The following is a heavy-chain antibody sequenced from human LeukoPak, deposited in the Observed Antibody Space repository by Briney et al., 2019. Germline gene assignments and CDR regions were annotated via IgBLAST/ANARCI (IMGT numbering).Heavy chain of an antibody. CDR3: ARRRGYSGHGYMDV. CDR1: GYTFTGYY. V-gene: IGHV1-2*02. Sequence: GASVKVSCKASGYTFTGYYMHWVRQAPGQGLEWMGWIYPNSGGTNYAQKFQGRVTMTRDTSISTAYMELSRLRSDDTAVYYCARRRGYSGHGYMDVWGKGTTVTVSS. J-gene: IGHJ6*03. D-gene: IGHD5-12*01. CDR2: IYPNSGGT.